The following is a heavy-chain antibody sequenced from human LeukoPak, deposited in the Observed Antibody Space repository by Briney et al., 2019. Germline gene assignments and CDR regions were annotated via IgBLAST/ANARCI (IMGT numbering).Heavy chain of an antibody. CDR1: GYTFTSYG. D-gene: IGHD5-24*01. V-gene: IGHV1-18*01. CDR3: ALEVYYYYYMDV. J-gene: IGHJ6*03. Sequence: ASVKVSCKASGYTFTSYGISWVRQAPGQGLEWMGWISAYNGNTNYAQKLQGRVTMTTDTSTSTAYMELRSLRSDDTAVYYCALEVYYYYYMDVWGKGTTVTVSS. CDR2: ISAYNGNT.